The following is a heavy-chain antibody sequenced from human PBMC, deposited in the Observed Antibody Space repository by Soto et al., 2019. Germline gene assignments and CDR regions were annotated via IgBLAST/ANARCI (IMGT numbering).Heavy chain of an antibody. Sequence: EVQLVESGGGLVKPGGSLRLACAAYGFTFSSYSMNWVRQAPGKGLEWVSSISSRSSYIYYADSVKGRFTISRDNAKNSLYLQMNSLRAVDTAVYYCARDRVVYDSSCYCYFDYWGQGTLVTVS. CDR3: ARDRVVYDSSCYCYFDY. D-gene: IGHD3-22*01. CDR2: ISSRSSYI. V-gene: IGHV3-21*01. CDR1: GFTFSSYS. J-gene: IGHJ4*02.